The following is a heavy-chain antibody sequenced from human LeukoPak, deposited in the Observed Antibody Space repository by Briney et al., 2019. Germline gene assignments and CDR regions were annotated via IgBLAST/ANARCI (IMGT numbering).Heavy chain of an antibody. CDR3: ARNHEIYDILTGYHPYYFDY. D-gene: IGHD3-9*01. CDR2: IYTSGST. Sequence: SETLSLTCTVSGGSISSSSYYWSWIRQPAGKGLEWIGRIYTSGSTNYNPSLKSRVTISVDTSKNQFSLKLSSVTAADTAVYYCARNHEIYDILTGYHPYYFDYWGQGTLVTVSS. J-gene: IGHJ4*02. CDR1: GGSISSSSYY. V-gene: IGHV4-61*02.